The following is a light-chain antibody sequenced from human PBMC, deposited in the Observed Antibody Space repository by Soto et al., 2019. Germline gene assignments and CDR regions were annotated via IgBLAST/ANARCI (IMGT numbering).Light chain of an antibody. CDR1: QSISSW. V-gene: IGKV1-5*03. CDR2: KAS. CDR3: QQYNSYPWT. Sequence: DIQMTQSPSTLSASVGDRVTITCRASQSISSWLAWYQQKPGKAPKLLIYKASTLESGVPSNFSGSGSGTEFTLTISSLQREDFATYYCQQYNSYPWTIGQGTKVDIK. J-gene: IGKJ1*01.